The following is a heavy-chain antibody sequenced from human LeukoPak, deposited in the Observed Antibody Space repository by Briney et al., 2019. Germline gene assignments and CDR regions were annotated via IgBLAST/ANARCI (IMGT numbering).Heavy chain of an antibody. D-gene: IGHD5-24*01. CDR2: IHGSGYT. V-gene: IGHV4-4*07. CDR3: AARRWLQFAVPFDY. CDR1: GDSSSSYY. Sequence: PSETLSLTCSVSGDSSSSYYWSWIRQAAGKGLEWIGRIHGSGYTTYNPSLESRVTISVDTSKNQFSLKLSSVTAADTAVYYCAARRWLQFAVPFDYWGQGTLVTVSS. J-gene: IGHJ4*02.